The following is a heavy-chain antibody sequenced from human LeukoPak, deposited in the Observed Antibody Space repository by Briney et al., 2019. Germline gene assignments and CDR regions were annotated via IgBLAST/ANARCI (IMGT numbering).Heavy chain of an antibody. D-gene: IGHD6-19*01. J-gene: IGHJ4*02. Sequence: SRTLSLTCVVSGDSVSSKNGAWNWIRQSPSRGLEWLGRTYYRSKWYNDYAESMEGRMTISQDTSKNQYSLHLNSVTPDDTAVYHCARDFGTTGWHTFDYWGQGTLVTVSS. CDR2: TYYRSKWYN. V-gene: IGHV6-1*01. CDR3: ARDFGTTGWHTFDY. CDR1: GDSVSSKNGA.